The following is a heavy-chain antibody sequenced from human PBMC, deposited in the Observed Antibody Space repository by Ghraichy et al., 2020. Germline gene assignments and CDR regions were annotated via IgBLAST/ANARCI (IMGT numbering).Heavy chain of an antibody. CDR1: KFTLSKFW. CDR2: ISDDGSST. J-gene: IGHJ5*02. D-gene: IGHD2-15*01. CDR3: VRGLRCSWFDN. V-gene: IGHV3-74*03. Sequence: LSLTCASKFTLSKFWMHWVRQVPGKGLVWVSRISDDGSSTTYAESVKGRFTISRDNGRNTLYLQMNSLRAEDTAVYFCVRGLRCSWFDNWGRGTLVTVSS.